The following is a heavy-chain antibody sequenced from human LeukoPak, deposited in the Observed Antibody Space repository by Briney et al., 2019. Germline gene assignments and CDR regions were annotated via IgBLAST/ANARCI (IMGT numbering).Heavy chain of an antibody. V-gene: IGHV5-51*01. CDR3: ARTNRGGDCGFDY. CDR2: IYPGDSDT. J-gene: IGHJ4*02. CDR1: GYTFTNYW. D-gene: IGHD2-21*02. Sequence: GESLDISCKGSGYTFTNYWIGWVRQMPGKGLEWMGIIYPGDSDTRYSPSFQGQVTISVDKSINTAYLQWSTLEASDTAMYYCARTNRGGDCGFDYWGQGTLVTVSS.